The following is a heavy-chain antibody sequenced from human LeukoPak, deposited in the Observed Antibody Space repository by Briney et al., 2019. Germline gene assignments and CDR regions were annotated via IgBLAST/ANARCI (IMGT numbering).Heavy chain of an antibody. CDR3: AKLGGYYDNSASRYFDY. V-gene: IGHV3-21*04. CDR2: ISSSRSSYI. D-gene: IGHD3-22*01. CDR1: GFTFSNYN. J-gene: IGHJ4*02. Sequence: GGSLRLSCAASGFTFSNYNMNWVRQAPGKGLEWVSTISSSRSSYIYYADSVKGRFTISRDNSKNTVYLQMNSLRADDTAVYYCAKLGGYYDNSASRYFDYWGQGTLVTVSS.